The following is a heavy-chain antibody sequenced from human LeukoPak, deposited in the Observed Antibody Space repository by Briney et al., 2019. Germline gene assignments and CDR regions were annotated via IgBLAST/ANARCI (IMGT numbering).Heavy chain of an antibody. Sequence: ASVKVSCKSSGGTFSSYAISWVRQARGQGLEWMGGIIPIFGTANYAQKFQGRVTITADESTSTAYIELSSLRSEDTAVYYCAREDGYSGSYYSPYYFDYWGQGTLVTVSS. CDR1: GGTFSSYA. D-gene: IGHD1-26*01. CDR3: AREDGYSGSYYSPYYFDY. CDR2: IIPIFGTA. J-gene: IGHJ4*02. V-gene: IGHV1-69*13.